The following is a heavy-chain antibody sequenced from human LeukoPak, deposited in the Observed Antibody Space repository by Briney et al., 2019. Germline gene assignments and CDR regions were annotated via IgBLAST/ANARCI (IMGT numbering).Heavy chain of an antibody. J-gene: IGHJ2*01. CDR3: ARALVDYGDFGFDL. CDR1: GGSISSGDYY. D-gene: IGHD4-17*01. Sequence: PSETLSLTCTVSGGSISSGDYYWSWIRQPPGKDLEWIGYIYYSGSTYYNPSLKSRVTISVDTSKNQFSLKLSSVTAADTAVYYCARALVDYGDFGFDLWGRGTLVTVSS. V-gene: IGHV4-30-4*01. CDR2: IYYSGST.